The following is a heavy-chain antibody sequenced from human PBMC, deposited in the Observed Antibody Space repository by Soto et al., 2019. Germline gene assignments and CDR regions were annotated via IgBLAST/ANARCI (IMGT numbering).Heavy chain of an antibody. Sequence: SVKVSCKASGGTFSSYAISWVRQAPGQGLEWMGGIIPIFGTANYAQKFQGRVTITADESTSTAYMELSSLRSEDTAVYYCAGEHRVAIFGVRTPTVVEVVMFDSWGQGTLVTVSS. CDR3: AGEHRVAIFGVRTPTVVEVVMFDS. V-gene: IGHV1-69*13. J-gene: IGHJ5*01. CDR2: IIPIFGTA. CDR1: GGTFSSYA. D-gene: IGHD3-3*01.